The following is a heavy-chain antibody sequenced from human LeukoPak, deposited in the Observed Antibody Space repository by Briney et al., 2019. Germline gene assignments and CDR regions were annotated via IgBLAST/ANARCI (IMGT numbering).Heavy chain of an antibody. J-gene: IGHJ4*02. CDR1: GGSFSGYC. CDR2: INHSGST. D-gene: IGHD6-19*01. CDR3: ARAWLVPDY. V-gene: IGHV4-34*01. Sequence: SETLSLTCAVYGGSFSGYCWSWIRQPPGKGLEWIGEINHSGSTNYNPSLKSRVTISVDTSKNQFSLKLSSVTAADTAVYYCARAWLVPDYWGQGTLVTVSS.